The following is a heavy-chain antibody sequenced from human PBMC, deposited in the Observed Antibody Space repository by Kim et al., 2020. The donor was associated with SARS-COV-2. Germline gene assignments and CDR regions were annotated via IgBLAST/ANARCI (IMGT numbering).Heavy chain of an antibody. V-gene: IGHV4-39*02. CDR3: ARDIPSYMAARGYYYGMHV. D-gene: IGHD6-6*01. CDR1: GGSISSNSYY. J-gene: IGHJ6*02. Sequence: SETLSLTCTVAGGSISSNSYYWGWIRQPPGKGLEWIGSITYSGHTFYNPSLKSRVTISVDTSKNLFALKVSSVTAADTAVYYCARDIPSYMAARGYYYGMHVWGQGTTVTVSS. CDR2: ITYSGHT.